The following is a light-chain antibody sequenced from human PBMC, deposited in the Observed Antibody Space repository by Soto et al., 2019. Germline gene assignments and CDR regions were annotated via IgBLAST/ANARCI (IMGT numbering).Light chain of an antibody. CDR3: QHDKESST. CDR1: QRISSW. CDR2: EAS. Sequence: DIQMTQSPSTLSASVGDRVTITCRASQRISSWLAWYQQKPGKAPKLLIYEASSSEIGVPPRFSGSGFGTEFTLTISSLQPDDFATYYCQHDKESSTFGQGTRLEIK. J-gene: IGKJ1*01. V-gene: IGKV1-5*03.